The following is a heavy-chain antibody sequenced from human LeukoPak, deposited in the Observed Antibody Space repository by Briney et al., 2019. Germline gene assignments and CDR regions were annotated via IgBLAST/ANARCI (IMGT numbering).Heavy chain of an antibody. CDR1: GYSFSSYW. CDR2: IHPGNSET. J-gene: IGHJ4*02. CDR3: ARRLSSIAAAAANDY. Sequence: GESLKISCKGSGYSFSSYWIAWVRQMPGKGLEWMGIIHPGNSETTYNPSFQGQVTMSADKSISSAYLQWSSLEASVTAMYYCARRLSSIAAAAANDYWGQGTLVTVSS. D-gene: IGHD6-13*01. V-gene: IGHV5-51*01.